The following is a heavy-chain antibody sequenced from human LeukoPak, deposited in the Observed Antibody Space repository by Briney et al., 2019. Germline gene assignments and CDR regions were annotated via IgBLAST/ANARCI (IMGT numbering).Heavy chain of an antibody. CDR2: FDPEDGET. V-gene: IGHV1-24*01. J-gene: IGHJ4*02. CDR1: GYTFTELS. CDR3: ATEDSSSSGRAFDY. D-gene: IGHD6-6*01. Sequence: GASVKVSCKVSGYTFTELSMHWVRQAPGKGLEWMGGFDPEDGETIYAQKFQGRVTMTEDTSTDTAYMELSSLRSEDTAVYYCATEDSSSSGRAFDYWGQGTLVTVSS.